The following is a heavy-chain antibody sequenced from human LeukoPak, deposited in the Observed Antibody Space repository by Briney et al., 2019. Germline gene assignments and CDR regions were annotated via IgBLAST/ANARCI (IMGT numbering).Heavy chain of an antibody. V-gene: IGHV4-59*11. CDR3: ARLGGSYSNSFDL. J-gene: IGHJ3*01. CDR1: GGSTSGHF. Sequence: PSETLSLTCTVSGGSTSGHFWTWIRQPPGKGPECIAYIFYTGRAYYNPSLESRVTISVDTSKNQVSLNLRSVTAADTAVYHCARLGGSYSNSFDLWGQGTMVSVSS. D-gene: IGHD2-15*01. CDR2: IFYTGRA.